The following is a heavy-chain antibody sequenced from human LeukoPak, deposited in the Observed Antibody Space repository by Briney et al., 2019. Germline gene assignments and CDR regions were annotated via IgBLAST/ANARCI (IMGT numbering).Heavy chain of an antibody. CDR2: IYYSGST. J-gene: IGHJ4*02. CDR3: ARDQTGYGPIYY. D-gene: IGHD3-9*01. V-gene: IGHV4-31*03. CDR1: GGSISSGGYF. Sequence: SQTLSLTCTVSGGSISSGGYFWSWIRQHPGKGLEWIGSIYYSGSTYYNPSLKSRVTISVDTSENQFSLKLSSVTAADTAVYYCARDQTGYGPIYYWGQGTLVTVSS.